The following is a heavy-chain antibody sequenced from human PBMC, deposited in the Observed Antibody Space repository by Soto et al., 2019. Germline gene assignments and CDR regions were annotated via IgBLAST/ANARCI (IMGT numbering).Heavy chain of an antibody. CDR2: VYYDGSNQ. CDR3: ARYLSAY. CDR1: GFTFKNYG. J-gene: IGHJ4*02. Sequence: QVQLVESGGGVVQPGTSLRLSCAASGFTFKNYGMHWVRQAPGKGLEWVAIVYYDGSNQYYADSVKGRFTISRDNSKNTLYLQMNSLRVDVTAMYYCARYLSAYWGQGTLVTVSS. V-gene: IGHV3-33*01.